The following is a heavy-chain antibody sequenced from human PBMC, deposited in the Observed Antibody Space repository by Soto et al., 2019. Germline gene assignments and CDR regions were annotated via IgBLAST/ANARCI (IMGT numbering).Heavy chain of an antibody. CDR2: IYYTGGT. Sequence: SETLSLTCAVSGGSITSGTFSWTWIRQPPGKGLEFIGSIYYTGGTCYNPSLKSRVTISVDRSKNHFSLSLNSVAAADTAMYYCARGTXFRKGYYDATDYNFFDYWGPGTLVTVSS. V-gene: IGHV4-30-2*01. D-gene: IGHD3-22*01. J-gene: IGHJ4*02. CDR1: GGSITSGTFS. CDR3: ARGTXFRKGYYDATDYNFFDY.